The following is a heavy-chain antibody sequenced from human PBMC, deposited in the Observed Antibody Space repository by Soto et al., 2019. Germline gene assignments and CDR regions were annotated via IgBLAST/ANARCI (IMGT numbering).Heavy chain of an antibody. Sequence: GGSLRLSCAASGFTFSSYWMSWVRQAPGKGLEWVANIKQDGSEKYYVDSVKGRFTISRDNAKNSLYLQMNSLRAEDTAVYYCARAFSGAAGSYYYYYGMDVWGQGTTVTVSS. CDR2: IKQDGSEK. CDR1: GFTFSSYW. D-gene: IGHD3-10*01. J-gene: IGHJ6*02. CDR3: ARAFSGAAGSYYYYYGMDV. V-gene: IGHV3-7*04.